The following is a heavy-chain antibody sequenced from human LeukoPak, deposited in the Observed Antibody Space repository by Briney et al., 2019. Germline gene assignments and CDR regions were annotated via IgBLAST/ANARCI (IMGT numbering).Heavy chain of an antibody. Sequence: SETLSLTCTVSGGSISSYYWNWIRQPPGKGLEWIGDIYYSGSTNYNPSLKSRVTISVDTSKSQFSLRLTSVTAADTAVYYCAREGMAIGFARFPIFNYWGQGTLVTVSS. CDR3: AREGMAIGFARFPIFNY. J-gene: IGHJ4*02. CDR1: GGSISSYY. D-gene: IGHD3-3*01. CDR2: IYYSGST. V-gene: IGHV4-59*01.